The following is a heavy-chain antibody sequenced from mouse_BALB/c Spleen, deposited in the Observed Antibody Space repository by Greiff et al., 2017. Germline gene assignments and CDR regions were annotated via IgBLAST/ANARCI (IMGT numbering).Heavy chain of an antibody. V-gene: IGHV5-6-5*01. CDR2: ISSGGST. Sequence: EVNVVESGGGLVKPGGSLKLSCAASGFTFSSYAMSWVRQTPEKRLEWVASISSGGSTYYPDSVKGRFTISRDNARNILYLQMSSLRSEDTAMYYCARGSDYYGSSYWYFDVWGAGTTVTVSS. CDR1: GFTFSSYA. CDR3: ARGSDYYGSSYWYFDV. J-gene: IGHJ1*01. D-gene: IGHD1-1*01.